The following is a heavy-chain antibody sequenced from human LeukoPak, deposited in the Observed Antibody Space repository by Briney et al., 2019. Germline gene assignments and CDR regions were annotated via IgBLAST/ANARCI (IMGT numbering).Heavy chain of an antibody. Sequence: PGGSLRLSCAASGFTFSSYGMHWVRQAPGKGLEWVAVIWYDGSNKYYADSVKGRFTISRDNSKNTLYLQMNSLRAEDTAVYYCATGKQFWSGYYTGIDYWGQGTLVTVSS. J-gene: IGHJ4*02. D-gene: IGHD3-3*01. CDR3: ATGKQFWSGYYTGIDY. CDR2: IWYDGSNK. V-gene: IGHV3-33*01. CDR1: GFTFSSYG.